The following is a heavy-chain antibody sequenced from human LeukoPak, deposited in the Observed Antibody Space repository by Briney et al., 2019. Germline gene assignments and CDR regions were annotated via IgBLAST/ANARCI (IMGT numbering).Heavy chain of an antibody. V-gene: IGHV3-21*01. CDR2: ISSSSSYI. J-gene: IGHJ4*02. CDR3: ASDEDFWSGYLYY. Sequence: GGSLRLSCAASGFTFSSYSMNWVRQAPGKGLEWVSSISSSSSYIYYADSVKGRFTISRDNAKNTLYLQMNSLRAEDTAVYYCASDEDFWSGYLYYWGQGTLVTVSS. D-gene: IGHD3-3*01. CDR1: GFTFSSYS.